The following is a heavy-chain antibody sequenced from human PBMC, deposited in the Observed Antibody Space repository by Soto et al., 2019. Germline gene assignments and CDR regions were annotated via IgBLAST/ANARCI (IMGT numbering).Heavy chain of an antibody. CDR2: IWYDGSNK. D-gene: IGHD6-6*01. J-gene: IGHJ6*02. V-gene: IGHV3-33*01. CDR1: GFTFSSYG. CDR3: ARRGLYSSSSRAYYYYGMDV. Sequence: QVQLVESGGGVVQPGRSLRLSCAASGFTFSSYGMHWVRQAPGKGLEWVAVIWYDGSNKYYADSVKGRFTISRDNSKNTRYLQMNSLRAEDTAVYYCARRGLYSSSSRAYYYYGMDVWGQGTTVTVSS.